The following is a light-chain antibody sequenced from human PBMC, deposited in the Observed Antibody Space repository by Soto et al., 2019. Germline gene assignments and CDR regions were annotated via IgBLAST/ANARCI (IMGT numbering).Light chain of an antibody. Sequence: EIVMTQSPATLSVSPGERAILSCRASQSISINLAWYQQKPGQAPRLLIYGSSTRPTGIPDRFSGSGSGTDFTLTSSRLEPEDFAVYYCQYYGTSARTFGQGTRLEIK. CDR1: QSISIN. V-gene: IGKV3-20*01. CDR2: GSS. CDR3: QYYGTSART. J-gene: IGKJ5*01.